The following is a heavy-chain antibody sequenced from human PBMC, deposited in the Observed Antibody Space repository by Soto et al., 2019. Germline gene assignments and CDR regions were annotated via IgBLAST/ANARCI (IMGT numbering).Heavy chain of an antibody. D-gene: IGHD3-10*01. J-gene: IGHJ4*02. CDR2: INNDGTDT. Sequence: PGGSLRLSCAASGFTFSSYWMHWVRQAPGKGLVWVSRINNDGTDTIYADFVKGRFTISRGNAKNTVFLEINSLRGDDTAVYYCAKSISGVFDYWGQGTLVTVSS. CDR1: GFTFSSYW. V-gene: IGHV3-74*01. CDR3: AKSISGVFDY.